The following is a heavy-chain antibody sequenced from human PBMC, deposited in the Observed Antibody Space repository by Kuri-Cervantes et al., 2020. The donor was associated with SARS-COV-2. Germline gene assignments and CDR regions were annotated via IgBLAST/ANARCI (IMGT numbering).Heavy chain of an antibody. CDR3: AKGSGYYYDSGGYYSFDY. CDR2: ISSNSSDI. J-gene: IGHJ4*02. V-gene: IGHV3-21*01. Sequence: GESLKISCAASGFTFSSYSMNWVRQAPGKGLEWVSSISSNSSDIYYADSVKCRFTISRDNAKNSLYLQMNSLRAEDTAVYHCAKGSGYYYDSGGYYSFDYWGQGTLVTVSS. CDR1: GFTFSSYS. D-gene: IGHD3-22*01.